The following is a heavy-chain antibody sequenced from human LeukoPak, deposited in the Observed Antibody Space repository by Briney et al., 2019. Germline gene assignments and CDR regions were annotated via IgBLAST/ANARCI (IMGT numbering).Heavy chain of an antibody. D-gene: IGHD1-26*01. CDR2: INWNGGST. V-gene: IGHV3-20*04. J-gene: IGHJ4*02. Sequence: GGSLRLSCAASGFTFDDYGMSWVRQAPGKGLEWVSGINWNGGSTGYADSVKGRFTISRDNAKNSLYLQMISPRAEDTAVYYCAKYFRVDSGNYYRSFDYWGQGTLVTVSS. CDR1: GFTFDDYG. CDR3: AKYFRVDSGNYYRSFDY.